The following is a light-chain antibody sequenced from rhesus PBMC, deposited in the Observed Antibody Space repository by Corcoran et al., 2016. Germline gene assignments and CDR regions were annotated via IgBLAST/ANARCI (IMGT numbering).Light chain of an antibody. Sequence: SSGLTQEPALSVALGHTVRMTCQGDSLKTYYASWYQQKPGQVPVLVIYGNTNRPSGIPGRFSGSRSGNTGSLTITGAQVEDEADYYCGSWDNSGNHYIFGAGTRLTVL. CDR2: GNT. CDR1: SLKTYY. J-gene: IGLJ1*01. CDR3: GSWDNSGNHYI. V-gene: IGLV3S11*01.